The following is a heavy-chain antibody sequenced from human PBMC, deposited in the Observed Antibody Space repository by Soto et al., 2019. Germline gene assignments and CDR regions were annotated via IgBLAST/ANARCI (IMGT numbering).Heavy chain of an antibody. V-gene: IGHV4-39*01. CDR1: AGSISPHTHY. CDR3: VRRKVVLTTDSNYFYFAQDV. CDR2: IYYSWTT. Sequence: SDTLSITSTVSAGSISPHTHYWSWIRQSPGGGLEWIATIYYSWTTYYNQSLQNRLTISADRSKNQVSLLLTSVTAADTAVYYCVRRKVVLTTDSNYFYFAQDVCDSGTKVTV. J-gene: IGHJ6*02. D-gene: IGHD2-15*01.